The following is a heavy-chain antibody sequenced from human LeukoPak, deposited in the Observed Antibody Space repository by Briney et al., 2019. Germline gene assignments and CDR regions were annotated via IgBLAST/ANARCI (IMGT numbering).Heavy chain of an antibody. CDR2: ISWNSGSI. CDR1: GFTFDDYA. Sequence: GGSLRLSCAASGFTFDDYAMHWVRHAPGKGLEWVSGISWNSGSIGYADSVKGRFTISRDNAKNSLYLQMNSLRAEDMALYYCAKDIGALGFCSSTSCPYYFDYWGQGTLVTVSS. D-gene: IGHD2-2*01. CDR3: AKDIGALGFCSSTSCPYYFDY. J-gene: IGHJ4*02. V-gene: IGHV3-9*03.